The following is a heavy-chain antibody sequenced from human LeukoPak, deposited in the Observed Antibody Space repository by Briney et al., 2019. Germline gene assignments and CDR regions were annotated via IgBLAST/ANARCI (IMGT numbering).Heavy chain of an antibody. V-gene: IGHV1-2*02. CDR1: GYTFTGYC. J-gene: IGHJ4*02. D-gene: IGHD3-10*01. CDR3: ARSGRGHVYGFFDY. CDR2: VNTHTGAT. Sequence: ASVKVSCKASGYTFTGYCMHWVRQAPGQGLEWMGWVNTHTGATNYAQKFQGAVTMTRDTSISTAYMELSRPRSDDTAMYYCARSGRGHVYGFFDYWGQGTLVTVSS.